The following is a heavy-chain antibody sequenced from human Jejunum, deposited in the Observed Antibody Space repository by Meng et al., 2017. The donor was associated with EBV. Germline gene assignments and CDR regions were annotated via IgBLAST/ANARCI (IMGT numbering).Heavy chain of an antibody. CDR3: ARNYRGY. D-gene: IGHD4-11*01. CDR2: INWNGGGT. Sequence: EGLRWVSGAGVVRLGGPVLLSCAASGFSFDDYDMSWVSQVPGKGLEWVSAINWNGGGTGYVDSVKGRFTITRDNAKISLYLQMNSLRAEDTAVYYCARNYRGYWGQGTLVTVSS. CDR1: GFSFDDYD. V-gene: IGHV3-20*04. J-gene: IGHJ4*02.